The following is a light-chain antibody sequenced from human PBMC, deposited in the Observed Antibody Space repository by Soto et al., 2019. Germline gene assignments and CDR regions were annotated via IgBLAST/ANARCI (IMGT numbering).Light chain of an antibody. CDR1: QSITRY. J-gene: IGKJ4*01. CDR2: ATS. CDR3: QQSYRVPRT. V-gene: IGKV1-39*01. Sequence: DFQMTQSPSSLSASVGDRVNITCRASQSITRYLNWYQQKPGKAPNLLIYATSNLQTGVPLRFSGSGFGTDFTLTINNLQPEDFATYYCQQSYRVPRTFGGGPKVEI.